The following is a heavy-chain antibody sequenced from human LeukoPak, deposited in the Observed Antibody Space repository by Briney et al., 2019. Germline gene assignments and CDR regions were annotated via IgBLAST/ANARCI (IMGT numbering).Heavy chain of an antibody. CDR3: ATNQTWGGGYFFYYMDV. V-gene: IGHV4-4*09. CDR1: GGSISNWY. D-gene: IGHD3-16*01. Sequence: SGTLSLTCAVSGGSISNWYWSWIRQPPGKGLEWIGSISTSGSTNYNPSLKSRVIISVDTSKKQFSLKLSSVPAADTAVYFCATNQTWGGGYFFYYMDVWGKGTTVTVSS. CDR2: ISTSGST. J-gene: IGHJ6*03.